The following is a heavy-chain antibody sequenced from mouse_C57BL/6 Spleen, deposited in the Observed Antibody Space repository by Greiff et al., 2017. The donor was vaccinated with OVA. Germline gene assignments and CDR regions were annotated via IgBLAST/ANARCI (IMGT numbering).Heavy chain of an antibody. CDR1: GFTFSDYG. CDR2: ISSGSSTI. CDR3: ARGAHWDYAMDY. J-gene: IGHJ4*01. D-gene: IGHD4-1*01. V-gene: IGHV5-17*01. Sequence: EVMLVESGGGLVKPGGSLKLSCAASGFTFSDYGMHWVRQAPETGLEWVAYISSGSSTIYYADTVKGRFTISRDNAKNTLFLQMTSLRSEDTAMYYCARGAHWDYAMDYWGQGTSVTVSS.